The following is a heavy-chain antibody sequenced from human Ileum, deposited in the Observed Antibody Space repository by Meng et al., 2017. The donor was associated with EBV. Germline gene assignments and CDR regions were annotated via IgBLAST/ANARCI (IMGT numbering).Heavy chain of an antibody. CDR3: ARTYYGSYGFDY. CDR2: ITTYNGDT. V-gene: IGHV1-18*01. CDR1: GYRFTAFG. Sequence: QVQVVQSGGGVKKPGASVKVSCKASGYRFTAFGISWVRQAPGQGPEWMGWITTYNGDTKYAQKFQGRVTMTRETSTNTAYMELTSLRSDDTAVYYCARTYYGSYGFDYWGQGTLVTVSS. J-gene: IGHJ4*02. D-gene: IGHD3-10*01.